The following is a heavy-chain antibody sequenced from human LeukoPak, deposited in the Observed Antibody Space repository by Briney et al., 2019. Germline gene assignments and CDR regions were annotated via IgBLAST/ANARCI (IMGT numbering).Heavy chain of an antibody. CDR3: AREDGDYPYYFDY. D-gene: IGHD4-17*01. J-gene: IGHJ4*02. CDR1: GFTFSRSG. V-gene: IGHV3-30*03. CDR2: ISYDGSKK. Sequence: GGSLRLSCAASGFTFSRSGMHWVRQAPGKGLEWVTVISYDGSKKDYADSVKGRFTISRDNSKNTLYLQMNSLRAEDTAVYYCAREDGDYPYYFDYWGQGTLVTVSS.